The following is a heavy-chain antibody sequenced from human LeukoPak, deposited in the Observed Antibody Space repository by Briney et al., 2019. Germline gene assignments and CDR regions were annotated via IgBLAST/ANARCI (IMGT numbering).Heavy chain of an antibody. J-gene: IGHJ4*02. CDR3: AREGYSYGVNLDY. CDR1: GFTFSTYW. CDR2: IKSDGRST. Sequence: GGSLRLSCAASGFTFSTYWMHWVRQAPGKGLVWVSLIKSDGRSTTYADSVKGRFTISRDNAKNTLYLQMNSLRAEDTAVYYCAREGYSYGVNLDYWGQGTLVTVSS. D-gene: IGHD5-18*01. V-gene: IGHV3-74*01.